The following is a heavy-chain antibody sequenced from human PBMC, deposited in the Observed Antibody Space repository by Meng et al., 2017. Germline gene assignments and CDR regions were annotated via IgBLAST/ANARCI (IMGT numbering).Heavy chain of an antibody. D-gene: IGHD3-22*01. CDR1: GGSISSYY. Sequence: SETLSLTCTVSGGSISSYYWSWIRQPAGKGLEWIGRIYTSGSTNYNPSLKSRVTMSVDTSKNQFSLKLSSVTAADTAVYYCARTSRKYDSSGYYLYYWYFDLWGRGTLVTVSS. CDR3: ARTSRKYDSSGYYLYYWYFDL. CDR2: IYTSGST. V-gene: IGHV4-4*07. J-gene: IGHJ2*01.